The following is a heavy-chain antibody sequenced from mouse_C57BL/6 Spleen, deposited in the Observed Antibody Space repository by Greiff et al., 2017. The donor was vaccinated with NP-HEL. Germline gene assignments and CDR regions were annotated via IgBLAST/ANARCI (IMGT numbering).Heavy chain of an antibody. D-gene: IGHD2-4*01. V-gene: IGHV1-15*01. J-gene: IGHJ3*01. Sequence: VQLQQSGAELVRPGASVTLSCKASGYTFTDYEMHWVKQTPVHGLEWIGAIDPATGGTAYNQKFKGKAILTADKSSSTAYMELRSLTSEDSAVYCCTMASYDYRFAYWGQGTLVTVSA. CDR3: TMASYDYRFAY. CDR2: IDPATGGT. CDR1: GYTFTDYE.